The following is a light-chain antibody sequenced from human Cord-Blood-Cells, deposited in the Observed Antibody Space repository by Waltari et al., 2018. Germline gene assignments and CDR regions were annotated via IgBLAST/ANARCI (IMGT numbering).Light chain of an antibody. CDR1: QSVRSN. CDR2: GAS. V-gene: IGKV3-15*01. Sequence: EIVMTQPPATLSVSPGERATLPCRASQSVRSNLAWYQQKPGQAPRLLISGASTRATGIPARFSGSGSGTEFTLTISSLQSEDFAVYYCQQYNNWPLTFGGGTKVEIK. J-gene: IGKJ4*01. CDR3: QQYNNWPLT.